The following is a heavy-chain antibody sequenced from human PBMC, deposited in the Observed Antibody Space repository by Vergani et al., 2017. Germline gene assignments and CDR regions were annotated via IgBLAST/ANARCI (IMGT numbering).Heavy chain of an antibody. D-gene: IGHD3-3*01. CDR1: GGSISSGGYY. CDR3: ARGRITIFGVPPLAFDY. CDR2: IYYSGST. J-gene: IGHJ4*02. V-gene: IGHV4-31*03. Sequence: QVQLQESGPGLVKPSQTLSLTCTVSGGSISSGGYYWSWIRQHPGKGLEWIGYIYYSGSTYYKPSLKSRVTISVDTSKNQFSLKLSSVTAADTAVYYCARGRITIFGVPPLAFDYWGQGTLVTVSS.